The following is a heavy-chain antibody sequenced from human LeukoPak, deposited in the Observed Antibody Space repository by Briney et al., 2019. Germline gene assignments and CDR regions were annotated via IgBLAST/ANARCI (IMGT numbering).Heavy chain of an antibody. Sequence: GGSLRLSCAASGFTFSSYEMNWVRQAPGKGLEWVSYISSSGSTIYYADSVKGRFTISRDNAKNSLYLQMNSLRAEDTAVCYCAKDLKTDYYDSSGLGYWGQGTLVTVSS. CDR1: GFTFSSYE. CDR2: ISSSGSTI. D-gene: IGHD3-22*01. J-gene: IGHJ4*02. CDR3: AKDLKTDYYDSSGLGY. V-gene: IGHV3-48*03.